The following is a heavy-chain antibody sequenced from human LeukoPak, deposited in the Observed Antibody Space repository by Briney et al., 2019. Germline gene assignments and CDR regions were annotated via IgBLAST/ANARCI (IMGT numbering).Heavy chain of an antibody. D-gene: IGHD3-3*01. CDR2: INPNSGGT. V-gene: IGHV1-2*02. CDR3: ALAIFGVVIGDYFDY. Sequence: ASVKVSCKASGYTFTGYYMHWVRQAPGQGLEWMGWINPNSGGTNYAQKFQGRVTMTRDTSISTAYMELSRLRSDDTAVYYCALAIFGVVIGDYFDYWGQGTLVTVSS. CDR1: GYTFTGYY. J-gene: IGHJ4*02.